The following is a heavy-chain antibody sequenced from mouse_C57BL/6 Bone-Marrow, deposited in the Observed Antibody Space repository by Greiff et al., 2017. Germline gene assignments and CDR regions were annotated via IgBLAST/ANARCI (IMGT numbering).Heavy chain of an antibody. Sequence: VQLQQSGAELMKPGASVKLSCKATGYTFTGYWIEWVKQRPGHGLEWIGEILPGSGSTNYNEKFQGKATFTADTSSNIAYMQLSSLTTEDSASYYCARWGYAMDNWGQGTSVTVSS. CDR2: ILPGSGST. V-gene: IGHV1-9*01. J-gene: IGHJ4*01. CDR3: ARWGYAMDN. CDR1: GYTFTGYW.